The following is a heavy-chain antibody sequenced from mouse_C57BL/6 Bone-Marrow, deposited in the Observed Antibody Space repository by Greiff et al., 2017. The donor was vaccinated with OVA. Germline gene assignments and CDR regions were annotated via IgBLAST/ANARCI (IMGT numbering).Heavy chain of an antibody. CDR2: ISSGGSYT. J-gene: IGHJ2*01. Sequence: EVQLQESGGDLVKPGGSLKLSCAASGFTFSSYGMSWVRQTPDKRLEWVATISSGGSYTYYPDSVKGRFTISRDNAKNTLYLHMSSLKAEDTAMYYCARQGTVVGNYWGQGTTLTVSS. V-gene: IGHV5-6*01. CDR1: GFTFSSYG. CDR3: ARQGTVVGNY. D-gene: IGHD1-1*01.